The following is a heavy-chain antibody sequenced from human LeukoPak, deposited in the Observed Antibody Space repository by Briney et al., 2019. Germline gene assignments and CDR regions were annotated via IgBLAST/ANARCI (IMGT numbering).Heavy chain of an antibody. CDR3: AKDIAHSSMPLYFDY. V-gene: IGHV3-7*03. CDR2: IKQDGSEE. Sequence: PGGSLRLSCAASGFSFSSYWMSWVRQAPGKGLEWVANIKQDGSEEYYVDSVKGRFTISRDNAKNSLYLQMNSLRAEDTALYYCAKDIAHSSMPLYFDYWGQGTLVTVSS. D-gene: IGHD6-13*01. CDR1: GFSFSSYW. J-gene: IGHJ4*02.